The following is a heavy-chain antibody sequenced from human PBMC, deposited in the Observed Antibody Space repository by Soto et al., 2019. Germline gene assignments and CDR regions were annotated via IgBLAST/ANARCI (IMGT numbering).Heavy chain of an antibody. D-gene: IGHD3-3*01. CDR3: AKDALAYYDFWS. CDR2: ISNSGGST. V-gene: IGHV3-23*01. Sequence: GSLRLSCAASGLTFSSYAMSWVRQAPGKGLEWVSHISNSGGSTKYADYVKGRFTISRDNSKSTLYLQMNSLRAEDTAIYYCAKDALAYYDFWSWGQGNLLTVSP. J-gene: IGHJ4*02. CDR1: GLTFSSYA.